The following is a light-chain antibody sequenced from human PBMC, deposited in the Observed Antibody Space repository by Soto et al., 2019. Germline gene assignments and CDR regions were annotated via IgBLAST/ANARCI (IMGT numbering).Light chain of an antibody. Sequence: QSVLTQPASVSGSPGQSITISCTGTTNDVGGYNYVSWYQQHPGKAPKLLIFEVSSRPSGVSNSFSGSKSGNTASLTISALQAEDEADYFCNSYSSSTSLPYVFGTGTKLTVL. V-gene: IGLV2-14*01. J-gene: IGLJ1*01. CDR2: EVS. CDR3: NSYSSSTSLPYV. CDR1: TNDVGGYNY.